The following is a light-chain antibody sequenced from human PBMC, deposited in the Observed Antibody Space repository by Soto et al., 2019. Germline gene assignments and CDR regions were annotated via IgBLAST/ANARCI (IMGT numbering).Light chain of an antibody. J-gene: IGKJ1*01. CDR1: QTVPRNY. V-gene: IGKV3-20*01. Sequence: EIVLTQSPVTLSLSPGDRATLSCRASQTVPRNYLAWYQPRPGQTPRLLIYGPSSRATGIPDRFSGSGSGTDFTLTINRLEPEDFAVYYCHQYATSPQTFGQGTKVEIK. CDR3: HQYATSPQT. CDR2: GPS.